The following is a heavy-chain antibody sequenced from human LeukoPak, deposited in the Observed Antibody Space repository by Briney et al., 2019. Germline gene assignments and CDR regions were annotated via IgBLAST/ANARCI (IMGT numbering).Heavy chain of an antibody. CDR1: GYSISSGYY. CDR2: IYHSGST. V-gene: IGHV4-38-2*02. J-gene: IGHJ6*03. D-gene: IGHD3-22*01. Sequence: SETLSLTCTVSGYSISSGYYWGWLRPPPGRGLEWIGTIYHSGSTYYNPSLKSRVTISVDTSKNQFSLKLSSVTAADTAVYYCARSPALGIVVVRGYYMDVWGKGTTVTVSS. CDR3: ARSPALGIVVVRGYYMDV.